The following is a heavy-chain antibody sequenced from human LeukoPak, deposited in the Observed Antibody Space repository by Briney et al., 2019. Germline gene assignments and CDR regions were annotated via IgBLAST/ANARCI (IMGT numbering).Heavy chain of an antibody. D-gene: IGHD6-6*01. J-gene: IGHJ4*02. V-gene: IGHV3-21*01. CDR3: ARDDSSSKFDY. CDR2: ISSSSRYI. CDR1: GFNFNIYN. Sequence: GGSLSLSCASSGFNFNIYNMNWVHQAPGKVLGLVSSISSSSRYIYYADSVKGRFTISREDAKNSVYLLMNSLRAKDTAVYYCARDDSSSKFDYWGQGTLVTVCS.